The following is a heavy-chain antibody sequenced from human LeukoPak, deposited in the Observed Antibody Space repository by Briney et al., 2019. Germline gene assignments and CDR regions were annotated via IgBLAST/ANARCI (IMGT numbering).Heavy chain of an antibody. CDR1: GGSISSSSYY. Sequence: PSETLSLTCTVSGGSISSSSYYWGWIRQPPGKGLEWIGSIYYSGSTYYNPSFKSRVTISVDTSKNQFSLKLSSVTAADTAVYYCARRRDGYNSMAYYFDYWGQGTLVTVSS. CDR2: IYYSGST. CDR3: ARRRDGYNSMAYYFDY. D-gene: IGHD5-24*01. V-gene: IGHV4-39*01. J-gene: IGHJ4*02.